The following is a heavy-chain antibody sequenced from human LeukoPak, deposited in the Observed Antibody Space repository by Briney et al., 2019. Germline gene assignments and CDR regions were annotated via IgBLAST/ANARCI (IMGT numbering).Heavy chain of an antibody. CDR3: ARGMDQLPLSYYYYYGMDV. CDR2: ISSSGSTI. V-gene: IGHV3-11*01. CDR1: GFTFSDYY. D-gene: IGHD2-2*01. J-gene: IGHJ6*02. Sequence: GGSLRLPCAASGFTFSDYYMSWIRQAPGKGLEWVSYISSSGSTIYYADSVKGRFTISRDNAKNSPYLQMNSLRAEDTAVYYCARGMDQLPLSYYYYYGMDVWGQGTTVTVSS.